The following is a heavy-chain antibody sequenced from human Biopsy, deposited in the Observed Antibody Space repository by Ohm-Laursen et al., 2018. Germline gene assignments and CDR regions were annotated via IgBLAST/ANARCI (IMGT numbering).Heavy chain of an antibody. CDR1: AYSFGDHR. D-gene: IGHD3-3*01. CDR2: IDPKSGGT. V-gene: IGHV1-2*02. Sequence: GVSVKVSCKASAYSFGDHRIHWVRQAPGQGLEWMGWIDPKSGGTNYAQKFQGRVTMTRDTSISTTYMELRRLTSDDTAVFYCARELGDFWGGRQFDFWGQGTLVTVSS. CDR3: ARELGDFWGGRQFDF. J-gene: IGHJ5*01.